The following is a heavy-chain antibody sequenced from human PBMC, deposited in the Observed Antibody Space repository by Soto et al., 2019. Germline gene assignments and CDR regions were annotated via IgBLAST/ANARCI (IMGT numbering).Heavy chain of an antibody. J-gene: IGHJ5*02. CDR3: ARASISRWVDRSGPAGFAP. D-gene: IGHD6-25*01. Sequence: PSETLSITCTVSGGSISNANYYWSWIRHHPGKGLEWIGYIYYTGTTYYSPSLESRVAISVDTSQNQFSLKLGAVTAADTAVSFCARASISRWVDRSGPAGFAPWGRGTVVPFSS. CDR2: IYYTGTT. CDR1: GGSISNANYY. V-gene: IGHV4-31*03.